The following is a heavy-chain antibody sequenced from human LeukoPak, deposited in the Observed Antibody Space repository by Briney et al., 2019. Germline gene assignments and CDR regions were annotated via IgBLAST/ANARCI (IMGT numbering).Heavy chain of an antibody. CDR2: ISAYNGNT. Sequence: ASVNVSCKASGYTFTGYYMHWVRQAPGQGLEWMGWISAYNGNTNYAQKLQGRVTMTTDTSTSTAYMELRSLRSDDTAVYYCARSALYTAGWLPPDYWGQGTLVTVSS. CDR1: GYTFTGYY. D-gene: IGHD5-12*01. CDR3: ARSALYTAGWLPPDY. J-gene: IGHJ4*02. V-gene: IGHV1-18*04.